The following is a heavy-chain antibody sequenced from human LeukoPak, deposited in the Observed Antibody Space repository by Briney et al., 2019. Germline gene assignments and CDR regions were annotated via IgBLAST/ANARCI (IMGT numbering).Heavy chain of an antibody. CDR3: AKEGEYSAYGDAFDI. D-gene: IGHD5-12*01. V-gene: IGHV3-53*01. Sequence: GGSLRLSCAASGFTVSNNYMSWVRQAPGKGLEWVSVIYSGGSTYYGDSVKGRFTISRDNSKNTVYLQMNSLRAEDTAVYYCAKEGEYSAYGDAFDIWGQGTMVTVSS. CDR2: IYSGGST. J-gene: IGHJ3*02. CDR1: GFTVSNNY.